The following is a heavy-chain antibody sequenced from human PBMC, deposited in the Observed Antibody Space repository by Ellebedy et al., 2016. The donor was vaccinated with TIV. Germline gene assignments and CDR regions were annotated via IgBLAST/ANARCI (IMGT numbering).Heavy chain of an antibody. CDR1: GYTFTSYY. CDR3: ARAPRDYYGSGIIGGYYYYGMDV. Sequence: AASVKVSCKASGYTFTSYYMHWVRQAPGQGLEWMGRIIPILGIANYAQKFQGRVTITADKSTSTAYMELRSLRSDDTAVYYCARAPRDYYGSGIIGGYYYYGMDVWGQGTTVTVSS. D-gene: IGHD3-10*01. J-gene: IGHJ6*02. V-gene: IGHV1-69*04. CDR2: IIPILGIA.